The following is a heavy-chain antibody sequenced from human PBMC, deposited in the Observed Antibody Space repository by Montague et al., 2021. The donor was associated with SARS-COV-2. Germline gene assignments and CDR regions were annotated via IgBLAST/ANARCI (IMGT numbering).Heavy chain of an antibody. CDR1: GDSVSSNSAT. J-gene: IGHJ6*02. V-gene: IGHV6-1*01. CDR3: VRGIEAAGSYDY. D-gene: IGHD6-13*01. Sequence: CAISGDSVSSNSATWNWIRQSPSRGLEWLGRTYYRSMWKSDYARSVKSRIAINPDTSKNQFSLQLSSVTPEDTALYYCVRGIEAAGSYDYWGQGTTVSVSS. CDR2: TYYRSMWKS.